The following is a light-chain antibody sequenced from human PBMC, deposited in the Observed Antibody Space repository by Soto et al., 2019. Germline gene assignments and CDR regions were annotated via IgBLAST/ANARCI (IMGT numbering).Light chain of an antibody. CDR3: HSYDSSLSGGV. CDR1: SSNIGAGYA. J-gene: IGLJ3*02. V-gene: IGLV1-40*01. CDR2: SNS. Sequence: QPVLTQPPSVSGAPGQKIIISCTGSSSNIGAGYAVHWYQQFPGTAPKLLMYSNSLRPSGVPDRFSGSKSGTSASLAITGLQAEDEADYYCHSYDSSLSGGVFGGGTKLTVL.